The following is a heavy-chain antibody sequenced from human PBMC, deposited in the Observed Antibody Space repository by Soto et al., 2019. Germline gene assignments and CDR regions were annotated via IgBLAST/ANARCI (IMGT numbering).Heavy chain of an antibody. Sequence: SETLSLTCTVSGYSITSGYYWGWIRQPPGKGLEWIGTLYPSGSTSYNPSLKSRVTISMDTSKNQFSLKLTSVTAADTAVYYCAARGFTYGYPFDSWGQGTLVTVSS. D-gene: IGHD5-18*01. V-gene: IGHV4-38-2*02. CDR3: AARGFTYGYPFDS. CDR1: GYSITSGYY. J-gene: IGHJ4*02. CDR2: LYPSGST.